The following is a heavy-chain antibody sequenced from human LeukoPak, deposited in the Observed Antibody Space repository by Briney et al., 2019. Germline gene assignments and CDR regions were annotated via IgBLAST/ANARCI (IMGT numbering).Heavy chain of an antibody. J-gene: IGHJ5*02. CDR2: IYHSGST. CDR3: ARRGAYCGGDCYTEMSWFDP. D-gene: IGHD2-21*01. CDR1: GGSISSGGYY. Sequence: SRTLSLTCTVSGGSISSGGYYWSWIRQPPGKGLEWIGYIYHSGSTYYNPSLKSRVTISVDRSKNQFSLKLSSVTAADTAVYYCARRGAYCGGDCYTEMSWFDPWGQGTLVTVSS. V-gene: IGHV4-30-2*01.